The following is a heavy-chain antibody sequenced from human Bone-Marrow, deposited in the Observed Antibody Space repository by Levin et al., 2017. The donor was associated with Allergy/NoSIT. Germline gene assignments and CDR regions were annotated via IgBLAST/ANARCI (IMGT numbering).Heavy chain of an antibody. V-gene: IGHV3-48*04. CDR3: ARDNPRNYFDY. Sequence: EASVKVSCVDSGVTFTTHSMNWVRQAPGKGLEWIAYISWTSNTLYYADSLKGRVTISRDNSKNSLYLQINSLRVDDTAIYYCARDNPRNYFDYWGQGTQLTVSS. J-gene: IGHJ4*02. CDR1: GVTFTTHS. CDR2: ISWTSNTL.